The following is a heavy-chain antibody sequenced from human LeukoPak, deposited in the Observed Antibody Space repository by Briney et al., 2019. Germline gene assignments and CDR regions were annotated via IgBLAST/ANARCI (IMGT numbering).Heavy chain of an antibody. CDR1: GFTFSSYA. V-gene: IGHV3-23*01. CDR2: ISGRGGST. D-gene: IGHD5-12*01. J-gene: IGHJ6*02. Sequence: GGSLRLSCAASGFTFSSYAMSWVRQAPGKGLEWVSAISGRGGSTYYAGSVKGRFTISRDNSKNTLYLQMNSLRAEDTAVYYCASHSGGGYPRYYYGMDVWGQGTTVTVSS. CDR3: ASHSGGGYPRYYYGMDV.